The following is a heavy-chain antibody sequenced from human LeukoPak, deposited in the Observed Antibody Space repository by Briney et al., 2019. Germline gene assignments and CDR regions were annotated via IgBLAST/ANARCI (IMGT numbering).Heavy chain of an antibody. CDR2: ISTSSSYI. CDR3: AELGITMIGGV. CDR1: GFTFSSYN. D-gene: IGHD3-10*02. J-gene: IGHJ6*04. Sequence: GGSLRLSCAASGFTFSSYNMNWVRQAPGKGLEWVSSISTSSSYIYFADSVKGRFTISRNNAKNSLYLQMNSLRAEDTAVYYCAELGITMIGGVWGKGTTVTISS. V-gene: IGHV3-21*01.